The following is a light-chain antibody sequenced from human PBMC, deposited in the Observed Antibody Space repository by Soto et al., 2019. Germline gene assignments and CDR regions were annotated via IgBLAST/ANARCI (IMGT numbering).Light chain of an antibody. CDR1: QSISTW. CDR3: QQYDTFWM. V-gene: IGKV1-5*03. CDR2: KAS. Sequence: DTQMTQSPTTLSASVGDRVTITCRASQSISTWLAWYQQKPGKAPKLLIYKASSLQSGVPSRFSGSGSGTEFTLTISSLQPDDFATYYCQQYDTFWMFGQGTKVDIK. J-gene: IGKJ1*01.